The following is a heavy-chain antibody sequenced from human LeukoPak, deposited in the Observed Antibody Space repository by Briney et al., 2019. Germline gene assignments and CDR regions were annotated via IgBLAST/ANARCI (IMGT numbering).Heavy chain of an antibody. CDR2: IIPIFGTA. J-gene: IGHJ4*02. CDR1: GGTFSSYA. V-gene: IGHV1-69*05. CDR3: ARDLYYDFWSGYSHLDY. D-gene: IGHD3-3*01. Sequence: ASVKVSCKASGGTFSSYAISWVRQAPGQGLEWMGGIIPIFGTANYAQKFQGRVTITTDESASTAYMELSSLRSEDTAVYYCARDLYYDFWSGYSHLDYWGQGTLVTVSS.